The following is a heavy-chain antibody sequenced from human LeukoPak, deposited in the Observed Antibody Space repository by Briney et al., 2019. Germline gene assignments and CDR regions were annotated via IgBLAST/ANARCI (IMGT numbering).Heavy chain of an antibody. CDR1: GGSIRSNTNYWGWNSSNY. V-gene: IGHV4-39*01. D-gene: IGHD5-18*01. Sequence: SETLSLTCTVSGGSIRSNTNYWGWNSSNYWGWIRQPPGKGLEWIGSIHYSGTTYYNPSPQSRLTISVDASKNQFSLKVTSVTATDTALYYCARQRDTASVGAFDIWGQGTMVTVSS. CDR3: ARQRDTASVGAFDI. J-gene: IGHJ3*02. CDR2: IHYSGTT.